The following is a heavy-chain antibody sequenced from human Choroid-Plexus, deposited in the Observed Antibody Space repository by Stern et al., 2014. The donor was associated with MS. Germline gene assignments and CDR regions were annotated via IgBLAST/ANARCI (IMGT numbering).Heavy chain of an antibody. CDR3: AKDRQYLTYFFDH. CDR1: GFTFGSCA. J-gene: IGHJ5*02. D-gene: IGHD2/OR15-2a*01. Sequence: QDQLVQSEGGVVQPGRPLRLSCVASGFTFGSCAMHWVRQAPGKGLEWVAGVSYDGSNKYYADSVKGRFTISRDNSQNTLYMQMSSLRPEDTAVYYCAKDRQYLTYFFDHWGQGSLVTVSS. CDR2: VSYDGSNK. V-gene: IGHV3-30*18.